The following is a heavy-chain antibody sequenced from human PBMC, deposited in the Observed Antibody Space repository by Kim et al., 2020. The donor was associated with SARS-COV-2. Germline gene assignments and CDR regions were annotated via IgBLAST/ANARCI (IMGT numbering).Heavy chain of an antibody. CDR1: GYTFTSYG. Sequence: ASVKVSCKASGYTFTSYGISWVRQAPGQGLEWMGWISAYNGNTNYAQKLQGRVTMTTDTSTSTAYMELRSLRSDDTAVYYCARDRSIGVLRYFAWSSGVGMGVWGQGTSVTVPS. J-gene: IGHJ6*02. D-gene: IGHD3-9*01. CDR3: ARDRSIGVLRYFAWSSGVGMGV. V-gene: IGHV1-18*01. CDR2: ISAYNGNT.